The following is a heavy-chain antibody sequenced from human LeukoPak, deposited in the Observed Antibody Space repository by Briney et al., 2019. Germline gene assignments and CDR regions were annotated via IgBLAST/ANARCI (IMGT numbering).Heavy chain of an antibody. CDR2: IRSKANSYAT. CDR1: GFTFSGSA. J-gene: IGHJ6*02. V-gene: IGHV3-73*01. CDR3: TPLYEAGYYGMDV. D-gene: IGHD5/OR15-5a*01. Sequence: GGSLKLSCAASGFTFSGSAMHWVRQASGKGLEWVGRIRSKANSYATAYAASVKGRFTISRDDSKNTAYLQMNSLKTEDTAVYYCTPLYEAGYYGMDVWGQGTTVTVSS.